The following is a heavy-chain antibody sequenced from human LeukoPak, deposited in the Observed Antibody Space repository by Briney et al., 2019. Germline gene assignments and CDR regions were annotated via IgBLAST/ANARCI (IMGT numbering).Heavy chain of an antibody. CDR1: GFTFSSYA. J-gene: IGHJ5*02. D-gene: IGHD5-12*01. V-gene: IGHV3-66*04. CDR2: IYSGGST. CDR3: ARLVARFDP. Sequence: GGSLRLSCAASGFTFSSYAMSWVRQAPGKGLEWVSVIYSGGSTYYADSVKGRFTISRDNSKNTLYLQMNSLRAEDTAVYYCARLVARFDPWGQGTLVTVSS.